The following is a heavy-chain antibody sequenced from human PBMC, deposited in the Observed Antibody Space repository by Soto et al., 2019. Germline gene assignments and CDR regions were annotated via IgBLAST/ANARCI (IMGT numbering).Heavy chain of an antibody. CDR1: GYTFNSYE. D-gene: IGHD6-13*01. V-gene: IGHV1-8*01. J-gene: IGHJ3*02. CDR2: MNTISGNT. Sequence: QVQLVQSGAEVKKPGASVKVSCKASGYTFNSYEINWVRQATGQGLEWLGWMNTISGNTGYAQKFQGRVTMTRNNSINTAEMELSSLRSEDTAVYYCAKRSDSSSWYTAFDIWGQGTMVTVSS. CDR3: AKRSDSSSWYTAFDI.